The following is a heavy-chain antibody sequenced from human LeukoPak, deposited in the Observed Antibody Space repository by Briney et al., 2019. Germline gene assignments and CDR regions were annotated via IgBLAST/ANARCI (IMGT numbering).Heavy chain of an antibody. CDR2: IYYSGST. V-gene: IGHV4-38-2*02. J-gene: IGHJ4*02. CDR1: GYSISSGYY. D-gene: IGHD5-24*01. CDR3: ARDPGDGYNYGNFDY. Sequence: SETLSLTCTVSGYSISSGYYWGWIRQPPGKGLEWIGSIYYSGSTYYNPSLKSRVTISVDTSKNQFSLKLSSVTAADTAVYYCARDPGDGYNYGNFDYWGQGTLVTVSS.